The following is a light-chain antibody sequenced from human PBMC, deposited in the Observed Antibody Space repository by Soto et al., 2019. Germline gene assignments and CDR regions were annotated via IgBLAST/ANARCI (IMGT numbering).Light chain of an antibody. CDR3: AACDDSLNGV. CDR1: SSNIGSNT. CDR2: SNN. Sequence: QSVLTQPPSASGTPGQRVTISCSGSSSNIGSNTVNWYQQLPGTAPKLLIYSNNQRPSGVPDRFSGSKSGTSASLAISGLQSEDEADYYCAACDDSLNGVFGGGTKVTVL. J-gene: IGLJ3*02. V-gene: IGLV1-44*01.